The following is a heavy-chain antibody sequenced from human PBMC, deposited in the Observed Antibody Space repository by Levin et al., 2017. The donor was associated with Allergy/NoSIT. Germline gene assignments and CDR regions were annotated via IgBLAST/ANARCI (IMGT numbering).Heavy chain of an antibody. V-gene: IGHV3-11*05. CDR1: GFTFSDYY. CDR2: ISSSSSYT. J-gene: IGHJ4*02. CDR3: ARVYGSGSYYNYFDY. Sequence: TGGSLRLSCAASGFTFSDYYMSWIRQAPGKGLEWVSYISSSSSYTNYADSVKGRFTISRDNAKNSLYLQMNSLRAEDTAVYYCARVYGSGSYYNYFDYWGQGTLVTVSS. D-gene: IGHD3-10*01.